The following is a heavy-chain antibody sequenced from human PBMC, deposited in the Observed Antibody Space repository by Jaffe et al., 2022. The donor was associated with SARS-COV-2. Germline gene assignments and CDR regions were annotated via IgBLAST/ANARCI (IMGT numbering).Heavy chain of an antibody. D-gene: IGHD6-19*01. Sequence: EVQLVESGGGLVQPGRSLRLSCTASGFTFGDYAMSWVRQAPGKGLEWVGFIRSKAYGGTTEYAASVKGRFTISRDDSKSIAYLQMNSLKTEDTAVYYCTRVSGGLYYFDYWGQGTLVTVSS. J-gene: IGHJ4*02. V-gene: IGHV3-49*04. CDR2: IRSKAYGGTT. CDR1: GFTFGDYA. CDR3: TRVSGGLYYFDY.